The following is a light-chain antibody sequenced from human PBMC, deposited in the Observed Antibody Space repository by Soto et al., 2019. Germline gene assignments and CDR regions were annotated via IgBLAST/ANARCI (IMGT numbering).Light chain of an antibody. Sequence: QSALTQPASVSGSPGQSISIPCTGTSSDIGAFNFVSWYQQHPGKAPKVLIYGVTNRPSGVDYRFSGSNSGNTASLIISGLRPEDEADYYCSSFTSDSTRIFGTGTKLTVL. CDR1: SSDIGAFNF. J-gene: IGLJ1*01. V-gene: IGLV2-14*03. CDR2: GVT. CDR3: SSFTSDSTRI.